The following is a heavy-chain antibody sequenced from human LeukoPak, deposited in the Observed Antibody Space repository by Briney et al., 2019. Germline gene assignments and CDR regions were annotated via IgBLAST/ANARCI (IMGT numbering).Heavy chain of an antibody. D-gene: IGHD2-21*02. CDR2: IYYSGST. V-gene: IGHV4-39*01. CDR3: ARVNCGGDCGSDY. CDR1: GGSISSSSYY. Sequence: PSETLSLACTVSGGSISSSSYYWGWIRQPPGKGLEWIGSIYYSGSTYYNPSLKSRVTISVDTSKNQSSLKLSSVTAADTAVYYCARVNCGGDCGSDYWGQGTLVTVSS. J-gene: IGHJ4*02.